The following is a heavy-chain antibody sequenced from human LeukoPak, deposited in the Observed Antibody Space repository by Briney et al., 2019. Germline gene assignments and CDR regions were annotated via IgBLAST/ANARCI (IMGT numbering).Heavy chain of an antibody. J-gene: IGHJ5*02. CDR2: ISGSGGST. D-gene: IGHD3-22*01. CDR3: AKSRRDSSGYYSPNGFDP. CDR1: GFTFSSYA. V-gene: IGHV3-23*01. Sequence: GGSLRLSCAASGFTFSSYAMSWVRQAPGKGLEWVSAISGSGGSTYYADSVKGRFTISRDNSKNTLYLQMNSLRAEDTAVYYCAKSRRDSSGYYSPNGFDPWGQGTLVTVSS.